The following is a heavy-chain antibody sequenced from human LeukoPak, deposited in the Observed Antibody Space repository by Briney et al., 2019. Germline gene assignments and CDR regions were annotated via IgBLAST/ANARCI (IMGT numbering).Heavy chain of an antibody. CDR1: GYTFTSYA. CDR2: ISAYNGNT. CDR3: TTFKPFDY. V-gene: IGHV1-18*01. D-gene: IGHD2/OR15-2a*01. Sequence: ASVKVSCKASGYTFTSYAISWVRRAPGQGLEWMGWISAYNGNTNYAQKLQGRVTMTTDTSTRTAYMELRSLRSGDTAVYYCTTFKPFDYWGQGTLVTVSS. J-gene: IGHJ4*02.